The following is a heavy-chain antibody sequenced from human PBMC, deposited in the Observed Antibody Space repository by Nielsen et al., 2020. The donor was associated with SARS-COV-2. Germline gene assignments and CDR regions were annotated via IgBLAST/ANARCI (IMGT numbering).Heavy chain of an antibody. J-gene: IGHJ6*02. D-gene: IGHD5-12*01. CDR3: AREASGYDHYKYGMDV. Sequence: SETLSLTCTVSGASISSGGYFWSWIRQHPGKGLEWIGYIYFTGRTSYNPSLKSRVAMSVDTSKNQFSLDLKSVTAADTAVYYCAREASGYDHYKYGMDVWGLEATVTVSS. V-gene: IGHV4-31*03. CDR2: IYFTGRT. CDR1: GASISSGGYF.